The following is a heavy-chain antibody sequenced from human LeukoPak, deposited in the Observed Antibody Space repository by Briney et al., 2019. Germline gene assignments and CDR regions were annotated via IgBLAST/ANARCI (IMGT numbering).Heavy chain of an antibody. V-gene: IGHV1-2*02. CDR1: GGTFSSYA. Sequence: GASVKVSCKASGGTFSSYAISWVRQAPGQGLEWMGWINPNSGGTNYAQKFQGRVTMTRDTSISTAYMELSRLRSDDTAVYYCAREEKYYYGSGSYVEARYYFDYWGQGTLVTVSS. D-gene: IGHD3-10*01. CDR3: AREEKYYYGSGSYVEARYYFDY. J-gene: IGHJ4*02. CDR2: INPNSGGT.